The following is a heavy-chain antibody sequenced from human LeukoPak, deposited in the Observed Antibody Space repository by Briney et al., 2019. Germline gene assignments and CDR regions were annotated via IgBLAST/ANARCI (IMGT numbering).Heavy chain of an antibody. CDR1: GFTFSSYN. CDR3: VRGSSGAQRRDAFDI. V-gene: IGHV3-21*01. J-gene: IGHJ3*02. D-gene: IGHD3-10*01. CDR2: ISPNSGYI. Sequence: PGGSLRLSCAASGFTFSSYNMTWVRQAPGQGLEWVSSISPNSGYIYYAASVKGRFTISRDNAKNSLYLQMNSLRAEDTAVYYCVRGSSGAQRRDAFDIWGQGTMVAVSS.